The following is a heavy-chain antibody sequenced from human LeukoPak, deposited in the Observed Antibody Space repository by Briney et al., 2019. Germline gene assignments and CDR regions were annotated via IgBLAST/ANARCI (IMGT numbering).Heavy chain of an antibody. J-gene: IGHJ4*02. Sequence: SETLSLTCTVSGGSISSHFWSWIRQPPGKGLEWIGNIYNSGTPNYNPSLESRVTISVDTSKNQLSLQLTSVTAADTAVYYCTKATQWLAFDYWGRGTLVTVSS. CDR1: GGSISSHF. CDR2: IYNSGTP. CDR3: TKATQWLAFDY. V-gene: IGHV4-59*11. D-gene: IGHD6-19*01.